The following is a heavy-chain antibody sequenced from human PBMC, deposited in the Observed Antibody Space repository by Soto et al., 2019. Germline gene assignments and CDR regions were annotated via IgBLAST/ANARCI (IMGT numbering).Heavy chain of an antibody. CDR3: ARVGRDSYGYTDFDH. V-gene: IGHV1-69*12. J-gene: IGHJ4*02. CDR1: GGTFSSYA. D-gene: IGHD5-18*01. Sequence: QVQLVQSGAVVKKPGSSVKVSCKASGGTFSSYAISWVRQAPGQGLEWMGGIIPIFGTANYAQKFQGRVTITADESTSTAYMELSGLRSEDTAVYYCARVGRDSYGYTDFDHWGQGTLVTVSS. CDR2: IIPIFGTA.